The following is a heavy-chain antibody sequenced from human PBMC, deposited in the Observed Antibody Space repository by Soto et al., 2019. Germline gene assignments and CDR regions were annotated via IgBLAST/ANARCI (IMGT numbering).Heavy chain of an antibody. J-gene: IGHJ6*02. CDR2: MNPNSGNT. CDR1: GYTFTSYD. Sequence: GASVKVSCKASGYTFTSYDINWVRQATGQGLEWMGWMNPNSGNTGYAQKFQGRVTMTRNTSISTAYMELSSLRSEDTAVYYCARGSVYYDSSGPSHYYYGMDVWGQGTTVTVSS. CDR3: ARGSVYYDSSGPSHYYYGMDV. V-gene: IGHV1-8*01. D-gene: IGHD3-22*01.